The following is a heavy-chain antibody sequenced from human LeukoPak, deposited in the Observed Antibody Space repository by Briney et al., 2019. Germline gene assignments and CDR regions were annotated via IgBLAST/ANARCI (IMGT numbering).Heavy chain of an antibody. V-gene: IGHV3-30-3*01. CDR2: ISYDGSNK. CDR3: AKDLEPYVVVVADNTYYYYGMDV. CDR1: GFTFSSYA. Sequence: GGSLRLSCAASGFTFSSYAMHWVRQAPGKGLEWVAVISYDGSNKYYADSVKGRFTISRDNSRNTLYLQMNSLRAEDTAVYYCAKDLEPYVVVVADNTYYYYGMDVWGQGTTVTVSS. J-gene: IGHJ6*02. D-gene: IGHD2-15*01.